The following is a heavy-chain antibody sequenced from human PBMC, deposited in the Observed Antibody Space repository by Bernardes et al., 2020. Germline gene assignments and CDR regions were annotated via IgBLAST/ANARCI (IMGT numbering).Heavy chain of an antibody. J-gene: IGHJ5*02. Sequence: GSLRLSCTASGFSFSDLNMNWVRQAPGKGLEWVSSISSSGYVYYADSVGGRFTISRDNAKNSLYLQINSLRAEDTALYYCAGDGSRYSGTWDNWFDPWGQGTLVTVSP. CDR3: AGDGSRYSGTWDNWFDP. V-gene: IGHV3-21*01. D-gene: IGHD5-18*01. CDR2: ISSSGYV. CDR1: GFSFSDLN.